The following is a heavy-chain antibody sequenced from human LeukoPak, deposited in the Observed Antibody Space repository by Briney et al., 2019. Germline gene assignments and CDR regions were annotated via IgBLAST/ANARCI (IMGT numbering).Heavy chain of an antibody. J-gene: IGHJ4*02. Sequence: ASVKVSCKASGYTFTSHDINWVRQACGQGREWMGWMNPNSGNTGYAQKFQGRVTMTRSTSISTAYMELSSLRSEETAVYYCARGPIFGSGSYFDDWGQGTLVTVSS. D-gene: IGHD3-10*01. CDR1: GYTFTSHD. V-gene: IGHV1-8*01. CDR2: MNPNSGNT. CDR3: ARGPIFGSGSYFDD.